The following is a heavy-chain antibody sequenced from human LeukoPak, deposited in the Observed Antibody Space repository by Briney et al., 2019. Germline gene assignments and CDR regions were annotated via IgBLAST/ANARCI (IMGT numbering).Heavy chain of an antibody. CDR3: ARTTEGHSWRTRYYSYYMDV. D-gene: IGHD6-13*01. J-gene: IGHJ6*03. CDR2: VNDSGST. CDR1: IDSFTNYY. V-gene: IGHV4-34*01. Sequence: SETLSLTCAVYIDSFTNYYWNWIRQTPGKGLEWIGEVNDSGSTYYNPSLKSRVTISVDTSKNQFSLKLSSVTAADTAVYYCARTTEGHSWRTRYYSYYMDVWGKGTTVTVSS.